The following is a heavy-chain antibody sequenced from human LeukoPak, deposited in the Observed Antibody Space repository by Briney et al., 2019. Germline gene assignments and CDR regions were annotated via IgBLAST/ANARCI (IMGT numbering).Heavy chain of an antibody. CDR1: GYTFTSYD. D-gene: IGHD6-13*01. CDR2: MNPNSGNT. J-gene: IGHJ4*02. Sequence: GASVKVSCKASGYTFTSYDINWVRQATGQGLEWVGWMNPNSGNTGYAQKFQGRVTMTRNTSISTAYMELSSLRSEDTAVYYCARGRMGSSSWYWLDYWGQGTLVTLSS. V-gene: IGHV1-8*01. CDR3: ARGRMGSSSWYWLDY.